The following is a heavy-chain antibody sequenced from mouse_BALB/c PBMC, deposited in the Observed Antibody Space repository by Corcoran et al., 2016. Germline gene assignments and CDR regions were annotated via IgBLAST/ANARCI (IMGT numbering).Heavy chain of an antibody. Sequence: LVKTGASVKISCKASGYSFTGYYMHWVKQSHGKSLEWFGYISCYNGATSYNQKFKGKATFTVDPSSSTAYMQFNSLTSEDSAVYYCARWDYSYFDYWGQGTTLTVSS. CDR1: GYSFTGYY. CDR2: ISCYNGAT. J-gene: IGHJ2*01. V-gene: IGHV1S34*01. D-gene: IGHD1-1*01. CDR3: ARWDYSYFDY.